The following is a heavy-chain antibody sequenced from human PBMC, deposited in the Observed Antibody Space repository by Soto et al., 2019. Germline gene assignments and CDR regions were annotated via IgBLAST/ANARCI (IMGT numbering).Heavy chain of an antibody. CDR2: ISYDGSNK. CDR1: GFTFSSYA. V-gene: IGHV3-30-3*01. D-gene: IGHD3-22*01. CDR3: ARNTYYYDSSGYYLGAFDI. Sequence: GGSLRLSCAASGFTFSSYAMHWVRQAPGKGLEWVAFISYDGSNKYYADSVKGRFTISRDNSKNTLYLQMNSLRAEDTAVYYCARNTYYYDSSGYYLGAFDIWGQGTMVTVSS. J-gene: IGHJ3*02.